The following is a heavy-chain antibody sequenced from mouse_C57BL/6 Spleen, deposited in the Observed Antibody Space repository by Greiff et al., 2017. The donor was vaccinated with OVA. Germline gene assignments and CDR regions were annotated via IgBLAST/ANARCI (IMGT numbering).Heavy chain of an antibody. CDR1: GYTFTDYY. CDR3: ARRDGYPWYFDV. J-gene: IGHJ1*03. Sequence: EVQLQQSGPELVKPGASVKISCKASGYTFTDYYMNWVKQSHGKSLEWIGDINPNNGGTSYNQKFKGKATLTVDKSSSTAYIELRSLTSEDSAVYYCARRDGYPWYFDVWGTGTTVTVSS. V-gene: IGHV1-26*01. CDR2: INPNNGGT. D-gene: IGHD2-3*01.